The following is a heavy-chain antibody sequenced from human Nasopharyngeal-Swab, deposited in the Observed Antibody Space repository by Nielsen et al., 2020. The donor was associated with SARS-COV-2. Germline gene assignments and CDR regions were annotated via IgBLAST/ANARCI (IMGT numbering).Heavy chain of an antibody. CDR2: ISGSGGST. CDR1: GFTFSSYA. Sequence: GESLKISCEASGFTFSSYAMSWVRQAPGKGLEWVSAISGSGGSTYYADSVKGRFTISRDNSKNTLYLQMNSLRAEDTAVYCCAKDGMVRGAFDIWGQGTMVTVSS. D-gene: IGHD5-18*01. CDR3: AKDGMVRGAFDI. V-gene: IGHV3-23*01. J-gene: IGHJ3*02.